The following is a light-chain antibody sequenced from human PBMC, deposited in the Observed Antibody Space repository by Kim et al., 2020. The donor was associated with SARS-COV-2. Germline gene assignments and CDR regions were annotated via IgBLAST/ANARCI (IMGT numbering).Light chain of an antibody. CDR1: SLRSYY. J-gene: IGLJ2*01. CDR3: NSRDSSGNVV. Sequence: VAWGQTVRITCQGDSLRSYYASWYQQKPGQAPVLVIYGKNNRPSGIPDRFSGSSSGNTASLTITGAQAEDEADYYCNSRDSSGNVVFGGGTKVTVL. V-gene: IGLV3-19*01. CDR2: GKN.